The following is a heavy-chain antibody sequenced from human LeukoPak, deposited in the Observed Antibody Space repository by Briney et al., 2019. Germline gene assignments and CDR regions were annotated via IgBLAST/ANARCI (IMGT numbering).Heavy chain of an antibody. D-gene: IGHD3-22*01. J-gene: IGHJ4*02. Sequence: GGSLRLSCAASGFTFSTYSMNWVRQAPGKGLEWVSYISSSSSSIYYADSVKGRFTISRDNAKNSLYLQMNSLRAEDTAVYYCARDKLYDSSGYYYGCDYWGQGTLVTVSS. CDR2: ISSSSSSI. V-gene: IGHV3-21*05. CDR1: GFTFSTYS. CDR3: ARDKLYDSSGYYYGCDY.